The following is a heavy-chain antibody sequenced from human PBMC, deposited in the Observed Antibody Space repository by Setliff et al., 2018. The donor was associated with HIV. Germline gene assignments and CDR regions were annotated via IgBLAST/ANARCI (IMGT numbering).Heavy chain of an antibody. Sequence: PSETLSLTCTVYGGSLDGYYWSWIRQPQGKGLEWIGEINHSGSTNYNPSLKSRVTLSADTSKNQVSLRLRSVTAADTAVYYCAREPPHGGEYILTTYYMDVWGKGTTVTVSS. V-gene: IGHV4-34*01. D-gene: IGHD6-6*01. CDR1: GGSLDGYY. J-gene: IGHJ6*03. CDR2: INHSGST. CDR3: AREPPHGGEYILTTYYMDV.